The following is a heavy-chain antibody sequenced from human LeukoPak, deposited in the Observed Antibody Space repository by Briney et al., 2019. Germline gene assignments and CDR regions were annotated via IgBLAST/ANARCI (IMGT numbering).Heavy chain of an antibody. J-gene: IGHJ4*02. V-gene: IGHV3-21*01. Sequence: GGSLRLSCAASGFTFSSYSMNWVRQAPGKGLEWVSSISSSSSYIYYADSVKGRFTISRDNAKNSLYLQMNSLRAEDTAVYCCARDGSSWYGVVYWGQGTLVTVSS. CDR2: ISSSSSYI. CDR1: GFTFSSYS. D-gene: IGHD6-13*01. CDR3: ARDGSSWYGVVY.